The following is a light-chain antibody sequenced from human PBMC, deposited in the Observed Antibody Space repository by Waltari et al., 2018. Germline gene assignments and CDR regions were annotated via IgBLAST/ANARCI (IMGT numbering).Light chain of an antibody. CDR2: EVS. Sequence: QSALTQPASVSGSPGQSITISCTGTSSDVGGYNYVSWYQHHPANAPKLMIYEVSNRPSGVSTRFSGSKSGNTASLTISGLQAEDEADYHCSSYTSSNTYYVFGTGTKVTVL. CDR1: SSDVGGYNY. J-gene: IGLJ1*01. V-gene: IGLV2-14*01. CDR3: SSYTSSNTYYV.